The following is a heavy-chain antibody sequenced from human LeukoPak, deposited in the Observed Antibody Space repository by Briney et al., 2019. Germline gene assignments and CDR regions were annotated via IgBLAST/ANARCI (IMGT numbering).Heavy chain of an antibody. V-gene: IGHV3-7*01. Sequence: GGSLRLSCAASGFTFSNYWMMWVRQPPGKGLEWVANIKQDGSEKYYVDSVKGRFTISRDNTKNSLYLQMNSLRAEDTAVYYCTRDRAAAGDYWGQGTLVTVSS. CDR2: IKQDGSEK. D-gene: IGHD6-13*01. CDR1: GFTFSNYW. CDR3: TRDRAAAGDY. J-gene: IGHJ4*02.